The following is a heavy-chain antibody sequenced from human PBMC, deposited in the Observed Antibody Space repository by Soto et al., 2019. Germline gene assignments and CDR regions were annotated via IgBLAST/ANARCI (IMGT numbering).Heavy chain of an antibody. CDR1: GFTVSSNY. J-gene: IGHJ3*02. CDR2: IYSGGST. V-gene: IGHV3-53*01. D-gene: IGHD2-8*01. CDR3: AREVCTNGVCLSRAFDI. Sequence: EVQLVESGGGLIQPGGSLRLSCAASGFTVSSNYMSWVRQAPGKGLEWVSVIYSGGSTYYADSVKGRFTISRDNSKNTLYLQMNSLRAEDTAVYYCAREVCTNGVCLSRAFDIWGQGTMVTVSS.